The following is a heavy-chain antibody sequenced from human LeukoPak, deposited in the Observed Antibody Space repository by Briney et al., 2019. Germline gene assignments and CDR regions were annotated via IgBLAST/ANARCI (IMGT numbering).Heavy chain of an antibody. CDR1: GDSISSAFYY. V-gene: IGHV4-30-4*08. J-gene: IGHJ3*02. CDR2: IYHSGTT. CDR3: ARNLGAVVTPGWAYDI. D-gene: IGHD4-23*01. Sequence: SQTLSLTCTVSGDSISSAFYYWSWIRQHPGKGLEWIGYIYHSGTTYYNPSLKTRVTMSLDTSRNLFSLKVYSVTAAETAVYYCARNLGAVVTPGWAYDIWGQGTMVTVSS.